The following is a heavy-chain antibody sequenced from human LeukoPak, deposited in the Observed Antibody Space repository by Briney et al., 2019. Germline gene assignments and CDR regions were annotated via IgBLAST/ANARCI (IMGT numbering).Heavy chain of an antibody. CDR3: ARDSSSWYRYYYYMDV. CDR2: IKQDGSEK. CDR1: GFTFTNYG. D-gene: IGHD6-13*01. V-gene: IGHV3-7*01. J-gene: IGHJ6*03. Sequence: GGSLRLSCAASGFTFTNYGMNWVRQAPGKGLEWVANIKQDGSEKYYVDSVKGRFTISRDNAKNSLYLQMNSLRAEDTAVYYCARDSSSWYRYYYYMDVWGKGTTVTVSS.